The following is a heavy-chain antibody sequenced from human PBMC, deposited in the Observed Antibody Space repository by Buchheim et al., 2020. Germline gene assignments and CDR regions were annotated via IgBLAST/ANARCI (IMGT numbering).Heavy chain of an antibody. CDR2: ISYDGSNK. J-gene: IGHJ6*02. CDR3: ARDGYGGNKLYYYGMDV. CDR1: GFTFSSYA. Sequence: QVQLVESGGGVVQPGRSLRLSCAASGFTFSSYAMHWVRQAPGKGLEWVAVISYDGSNKYYADSVKGRFTISRENSKTTLYLQMNSLRAEDTAVYYCARDGYGGNKLYYYGMDVWGQGTT. V-gene: IGHV3-30-3*01. D-gene: IGHD4-23*01.